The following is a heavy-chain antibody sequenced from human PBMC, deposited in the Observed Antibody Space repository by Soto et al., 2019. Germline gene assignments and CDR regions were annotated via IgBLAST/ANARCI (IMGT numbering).Heavy chain of an antibody. V-gene: IGHV3-23*01. Sequence: GGSLRLSCAASGFTFSSYAMSWVRQAPGKGLEWVSAISGSGGSTYYADSVKGRFTISRDNSKNTLYLQMNSLRAEDTAVYYWAKDVVVLGATMVRGVIITGMDDWGQGTTVTVSS. D-gene: IGHD3-10*01. CDR2: ISGSGGST. J-gene: IGHJ6*02. CDR1: GFTFSSYA. CDR3: AKDVVVLGATMVRGVIITGMDD.